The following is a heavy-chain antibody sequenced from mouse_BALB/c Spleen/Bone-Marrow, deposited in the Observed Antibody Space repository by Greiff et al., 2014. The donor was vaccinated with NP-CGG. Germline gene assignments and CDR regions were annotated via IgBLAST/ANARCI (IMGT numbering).Heavy chain of an antibody. CDR2: ISPTTGYT. V-gene: IGHV1-7*01. Sequence: LQESGAELAKPGASVKMSCKASGYTFSSYWMHWVKQRPGQGLEWIGYISPTTGYTEYSQKFKDKATLTADKSSSTAYMQLSSLTSEDSAVYYCARYGNFLAMDYWGQGTSVTVSS. J-gene: IGHJ4*01. CDR1: GYTFSSYW. D-gene: IGHD1-1*01. CDR3: ARYGNFLAMDY.